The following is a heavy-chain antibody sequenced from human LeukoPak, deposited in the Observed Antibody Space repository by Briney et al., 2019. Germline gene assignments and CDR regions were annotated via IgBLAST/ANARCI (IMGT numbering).Heavy chain of an antibody. CDR1: RGSVTSYY. Sequence: SETLSLTCTIYRGSVTSYYWSWIRQSPGKGLEWIGYIYYSGSTKYNPSLESRVTISIDASKNQFSLQLTSMTAADTAVYYCARQRGMVHYFDYWGQGTLVTVSS. CDR3: ARQRGMVHYFDY. V-gene: IGHV4-59*02. CDR2: IYYSGST. D-gene: IGHD2-8*01. J-gene: IGHJ4*02.